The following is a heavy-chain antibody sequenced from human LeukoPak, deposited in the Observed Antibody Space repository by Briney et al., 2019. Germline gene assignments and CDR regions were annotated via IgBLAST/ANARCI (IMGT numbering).Heavy chain of an antibody. CDR1: GFTFSSYS. J-gene: IGHJ4*02. CDR2: ISSSSSYI. CDR3: ARWDSSGWYDWLDY. Sequence: PGGSLRLSCAASGFTFSSYSMNWVRQAPGKGLEWVSSISSSSSYIYYADSVKGRFTISRDNAKNSLYLQMNSLRAEDTAVYYCARWDSSGWYDWLDYWGQGTLVTVSS. V-gene: IGHV3-21*01. D-gene: IGHD6-19*01.